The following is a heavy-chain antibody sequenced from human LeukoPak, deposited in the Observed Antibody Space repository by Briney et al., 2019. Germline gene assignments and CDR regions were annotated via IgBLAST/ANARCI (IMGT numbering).Heavy chain of an antibody. CDR2: IYHSGST. D-gene: IGHD3-22*01. CDR1: GGSISSYY. V-gene: IGHV4-59*12. Sequence: KPSETLSLTCTVSGGSISSYYWSWIRQPPGKGLEWIGEIYHSGSTNYNPSLKSRVTISVDKSKNQFSLKLSSVTAADTAVYYCASLYDSSGETFDAFDIWGQGTMVTVSS. J-gene: IGHJ3*02. CDR3: ASLYDSSGETFDAFDI.